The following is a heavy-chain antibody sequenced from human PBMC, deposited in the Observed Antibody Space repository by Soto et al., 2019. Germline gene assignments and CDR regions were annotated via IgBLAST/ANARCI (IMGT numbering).Heavy chain of an antibody. V-gene: IGHV3-21*01. CDR1: GFTFSSYS. D-gene: IGHD3-22*01. Sequence: EVQLVESGGGLVKPGGSLRLSCAASGFTFSSYSMNWVRQAPGKGLAWVSSISSSSSYIYYADSVKGRFTISRDNAKNSLYLQMNILRAEDTAVYYCARDPSSGYYLWGQGTLVTVSS. CDR3: ARDPSSGYYL. CDR2: ISSSSSYI. J-gene: IGHJ4*02.